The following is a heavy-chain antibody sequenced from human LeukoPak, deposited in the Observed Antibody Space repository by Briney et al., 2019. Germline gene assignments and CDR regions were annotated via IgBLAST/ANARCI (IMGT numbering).Heavy chain of an antibody. CDR1: GGSVSSGNYY. D-gene: IGHD5-12*01. Sequence: PSETLSLTCAVSGGSVSSGNYYWTWIRQSPGKGLEWIGYIYYSASTLYNPSLNSRVTISLDTSKNHFSLVLTSVTAADTALYYCARDQTGYAVYNLWGQGVQVTVSS. J-gene: IGHJ4*02. CDR3: ARDQTGYAVYNL. CDR2: IYYSAST. V-gene: IGHV4-30-4*01.